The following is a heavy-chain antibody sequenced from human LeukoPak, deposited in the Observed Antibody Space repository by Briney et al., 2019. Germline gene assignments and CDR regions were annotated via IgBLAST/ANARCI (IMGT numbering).Heavy chain of an antibody. J-gene: IGHJ4*02. CDR1: GASISSGSYY. CDR3: AKAHYSDSSGWFGD. Sequence: SETLSLTCTVSGASISSGSYYWSWIRQPAGKGLEWIGRIYTSGSTNYNPSLKSRVTISVDTSKNQFSLKLSSVTAADTALYYCAKAHYSDSSGWFGDWGQGTLVTVSS. CDR2: IYTSGST. V-gene: IGHV4-61*02. D-gene: IGHD3-22*01.